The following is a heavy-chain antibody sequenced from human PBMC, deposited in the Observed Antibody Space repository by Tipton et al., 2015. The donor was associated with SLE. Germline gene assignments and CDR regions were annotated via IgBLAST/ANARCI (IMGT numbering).Heavy chain of an antibody. Sequence: QSGPEVKKPGESLKISCKGSGYSFTSFWIGWVRQMPGKGLDWMGIIYPGDSDTKYSPSFEGQVTISADRSISTAYLQWSSLKASDTAMYYCAADLGRAFDIWGQGTMVTVSS. CDR2: IYPGDSDT. J-gene: IGHJ3*02. CDR3: AADLGRAFDI. V-gene: IGHV5-51*03. D-gene: IGHD3-16*01. CDR1: GYSFTSFW.